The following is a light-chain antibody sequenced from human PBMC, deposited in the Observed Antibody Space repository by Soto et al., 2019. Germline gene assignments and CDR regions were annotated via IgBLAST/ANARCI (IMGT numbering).Light chain of an antibody. CDR3: QQYGSSPT. J-gene: IGKJ1*01. Sequence: ESVLTQSPGTLSLSPGERATLSCRASQSVSSSYLAWYQQKPGQAPRLLIYGASSRATGIPDRFSGSGSETDFTLTNSRPEPEDFAVYYCQQYGSSPTLGQVTKVEIK. V-gene: IGKV3-20*01. CDR1: QSVSSSY. CDR2: GAS.